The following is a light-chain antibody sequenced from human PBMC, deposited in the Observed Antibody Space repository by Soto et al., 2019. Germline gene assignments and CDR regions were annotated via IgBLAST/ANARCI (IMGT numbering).Light chain of an antibody. J-gene: IGKJ4*01. CDR1: QSVSSN. V-gene: IGKV3D-20*02. CDR3: QQRSSWPLT. Sequence: EIVMTQSPATLSVSPGERATLSCRASQSVSSNLAWYQQKPGQAPRLLIYGASSRATGIPDRFSGSGSGTDFTLTISRLEPEDFAVYFCQQRSSWPLTFGGGTKVDI. CDR2: GAS.